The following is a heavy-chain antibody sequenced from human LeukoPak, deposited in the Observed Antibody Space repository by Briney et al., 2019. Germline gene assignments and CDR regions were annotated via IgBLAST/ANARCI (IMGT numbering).Heavy chain of an antibody. V-gene: IGHV3-23*01. CDR2: IGSDGSAI. CDR3: ARPGLTVAGTRWFDP. J-gene: IGHJ5*02. CDR1: GFSFCSYA. D-gene: IGHD6-19*01. Sequence: PGGSLRLSCAASGFSFCSYAMRWVRQSPGKGLEGVSAIGSDGSAIYYAGSVKGRFTIYRDNYKNTLYLQMDSLRVEDSAVYYCARPGLTVAGTRWFDPWGQGALVTVSS.